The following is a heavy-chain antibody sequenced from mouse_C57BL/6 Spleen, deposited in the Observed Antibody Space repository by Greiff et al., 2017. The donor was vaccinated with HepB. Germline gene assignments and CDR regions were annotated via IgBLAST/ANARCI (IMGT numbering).Heavy chain of an antibody. J-gene: IGHJ1*03. V-gene: IGHV1-39*01. CDR3: ESEIYYDLYWYFDV. Sequence: EVQLQESGPELVKPGASVKISCKASGYSFTDYNMNWVKQSNGKSLEWIGVINPNYGTTSYNQKFKGKATLTVDQSSSPAYMPLNSLQSVDSAVYFCESEIYYDLYWYFDVWGTGTTVTVSS. D-gene: IGHD2-4*01. CDR1: GYSFTDYN. CDR2: INPNYGTT.